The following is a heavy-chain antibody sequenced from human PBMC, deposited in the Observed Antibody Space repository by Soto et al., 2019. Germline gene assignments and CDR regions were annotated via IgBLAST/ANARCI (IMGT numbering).Heavy chain of an antibody. CDR1: GFTFRNYA. CDR3: AKDAISGDGIWLMDS. J-gene: IGHJ5*02. V-gene: IGHV3-23*01. Sequence: GGSLRLSCAASGFTFRNYAMTWARQAPGKGLEWVSSLLRSGSSAYYADSVRGRFSISSDTSANSLYLQMDNLRAEDTAIYYCAKDAISGDGIWLMDSWGQGTVVTVSS. D-gene: IGHD4-17*01. CDR2: LLRSGSSA.